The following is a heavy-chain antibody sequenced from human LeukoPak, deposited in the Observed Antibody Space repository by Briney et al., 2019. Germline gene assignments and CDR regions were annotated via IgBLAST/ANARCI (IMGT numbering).Heavy chain of an antibody. J-gene: IGHJ3*01. D-gene: IGHD2-15*01. V-gene: IGHV3-15*01. CDR2: IQSKTDGGTT. CDR1: GLTFSKAW. Sequence: GGSLRLSCAASGLTFSKAWMSWVRQAPGKGLEYGGRIQSKTDGGTTDYAAPVKGRFTISRDDSKNTVYLQMNSLKTEDTAVYYCTTVGYCSAGSCAGFDFWGQGTMVTVSS. CDR3: TTVGYCSAGSCAGFDF.